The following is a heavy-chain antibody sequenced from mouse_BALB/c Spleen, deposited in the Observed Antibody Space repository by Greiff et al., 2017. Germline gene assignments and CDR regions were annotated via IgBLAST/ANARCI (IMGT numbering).Heavy chain of an antibody. CDR2: IYPGNGDT. V-gene: IGHV1-12*01. CDR1: GYTFTSYN. J-gene: IGHJ3*01. CDR3: ARGGEYDGWFAY. D-gene: IGHD2-14*01. Sequence: QVQLQHPGAELVKPGASVKMSCKASGYTFTSYNMHWVKQTPGQGLAWIGAIYPGNGDTSYNQKFKGKATLTADKSSSTAYMQLSRLTSEDSAVYYCARGGEYDGWFAYWGQGTLVTVSA.